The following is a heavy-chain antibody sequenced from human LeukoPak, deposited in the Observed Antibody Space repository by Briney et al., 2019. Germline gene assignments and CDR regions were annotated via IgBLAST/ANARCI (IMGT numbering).Heavy chain of an antibody. D-gene: IGHD3-10*01. CDR2: IRSKANSYAT. J-gene: IGHJ5*02. CDR1: GFTFSGSA. CDR3: ATDQGYGSGSYYWFDP. Sequence: GGSLRLSCAASGFTFSGSAMHWVRQASGKGLEWVGRIRSKANSYATAYAASVKGRFTISRDDSKNTAYLQMNSLKTEDTAVYYCATDQGYGSGSYYWFDPWGQGTLVTVSS. V-gene: IGHV3-73*01.